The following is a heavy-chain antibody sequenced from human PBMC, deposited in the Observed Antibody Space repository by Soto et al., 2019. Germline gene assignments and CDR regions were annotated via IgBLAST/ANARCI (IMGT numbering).Heavy chain of an antibody. CDR1: GYTFTGYY. CDR2: INPNSGGT. Sequence: ASVKVSCKASGYTFTGYYMHWVRQAPGQGLEWMGWINPNSGGTNYAQKFQGWVTMTRDTSISTAYMELSRLRSDDTSVHYCARGGGPIAARPDYYYYYGMDVWGQGTTVTVS. D-gene: IGHD6-6*01. V-gene: IGHV1-2*04. J-gene: IGHJ6*02. CDR3: ARGGGPIAARPDYYYYYGMDV.